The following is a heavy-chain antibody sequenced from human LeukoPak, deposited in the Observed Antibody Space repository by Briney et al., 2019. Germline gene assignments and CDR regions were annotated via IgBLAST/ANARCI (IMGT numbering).Heavy chain of an antibody. Sequence: GRSLRLSCAASGFTFSSYAMHWVRQAPGKGLEWVAVISYDGSNKYYADSVKGRFTISRDNSKNTLYLQMNSLRAEDTAVYYCARDLWSEHYDILTGYYGAFDIWGQGTMVTVSS. J-gene: IGHJ3*02. V-gene: IGHV3-30-3*01. CDR1: GFTFSSYA. D-gene: IGHD3-9*01. CDR3: ARDLWSEHYDILTGYYGAFDI. CDR2: ISYDGSNK.